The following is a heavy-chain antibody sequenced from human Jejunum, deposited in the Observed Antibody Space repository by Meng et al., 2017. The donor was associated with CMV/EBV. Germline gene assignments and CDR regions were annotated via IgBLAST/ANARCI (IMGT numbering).Heavy chain of an antibody. Sequence: QWERKDTGKGKERETIKKKEGRKKKYEDTEKGRLTIYRDNSKNTVYVQMNSLRVEETAMYFCARGYNYGPHDYWGQGTLVTVSS. CDR3: ARGYNYGPHDY. J-gene: IGHJ4*02. D-gene: IGHD5-18*01. V-gene: IGHV3-30*04. CDR2: KKKEGRKK.